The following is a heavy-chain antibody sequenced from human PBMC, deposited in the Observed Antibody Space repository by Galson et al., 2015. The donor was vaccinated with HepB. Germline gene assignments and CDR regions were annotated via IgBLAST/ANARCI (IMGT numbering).Heavy chain of an antibody. CDR3: ARIAVPGTKYFRH. D-gene: IGHD6-13*01. CDR2: INPNSGGT. CDR1: GYTFTDYY. J-gene: IGHJ1*01. Sequence: SVKVSCKASGYTFTDYYMHWVRQAPGQGLEWMGWINPNSGGTNYAQKFQGRVTMTRGTSITTAYMELSRLRSDDTAVYYCARIAVPGTKYFRHWGLGTLVTVSS. V-gene: IGHV1-2*02.